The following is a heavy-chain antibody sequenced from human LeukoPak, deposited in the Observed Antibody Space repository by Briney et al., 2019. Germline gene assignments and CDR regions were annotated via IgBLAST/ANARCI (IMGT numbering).Heavy chain of an antibody. V-gene: IGHV4-34*01. CDR2: INHSGST. CDR3: ARRIAARPRGYWFDP. Sequence: SETLSLTCAVYGGSFSGYYWSWFRQSPGKGLEWIGEINHSGSTNYNPSLKSRVTISVDTSKNQFSLKVSSVTAADTAVYYCARRIAARPRGYWFDPWGQGTLVTVSS. CDR1: GGSFSGYY. J-gene: IGHJ5*02. D-gene: IGHD6-6*01.